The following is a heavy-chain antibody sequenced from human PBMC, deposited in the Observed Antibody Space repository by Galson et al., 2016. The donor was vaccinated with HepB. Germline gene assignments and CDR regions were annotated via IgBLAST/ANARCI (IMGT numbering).Heavy chain of an antibody. CDR2: ITYVGVR. CDR3: AKERFWSGYMYFDP. Sequence: SLRLSCAASGFNFRSFDMSWVRQAPGKGLEWVSGITYVGVRYYADSVKGRFTISRDNSQNTLFLHMNSLRAEDTAVYYCAKERFWSGYMYFDPWGQGTLVTVSS. J-gene: IGHJ5*02. V-gene: IGHV3-23*01. CDR1: GFNFRSFD. D-gene: IGHD3-3*01.